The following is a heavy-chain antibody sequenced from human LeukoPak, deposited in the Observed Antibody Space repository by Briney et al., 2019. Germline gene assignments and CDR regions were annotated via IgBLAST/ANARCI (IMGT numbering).Heavy chain of an antibody. V-gene: IGHV4-59*01. CDR2: IYSSGST. CDR3: ARAFRLATVTTPDAFDI. CDR1: GGSISSYD. Sequence: SETLSLTCTVSGGSISSYDWSWLRQPPGKGLEWIGYIYSSGSTNYNPSLKSRVTISLDTSKNQFSLKLSSVTAADTAVYYCARAFRLATVTTPDAFDIWGQGTMVTVSS. J-gene: IGHJ3*02. D-gene: IGHD4-17*01.